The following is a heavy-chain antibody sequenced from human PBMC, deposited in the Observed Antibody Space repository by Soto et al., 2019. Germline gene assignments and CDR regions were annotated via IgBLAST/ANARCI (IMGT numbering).Heavy chain of an antibody. J-gene: IGHJ4*02. Sequence: EVQLLESGGGLVQPGGSLRLSCAASGFTFSSYAMSWVRQAPGKGLEWVSAISGSGGSTYYADSVKGRFTISRDNSKNTLYLQMNSLRAEYTAVYYCAKDGDIVVVVAATRGYDYWGQGTLVTVSS. CDR3: AKDGDIVVVVAATRGYDY. CDR2: ISGSGGST. V-gene: IGHV3-23*01. CDR1: GFTFSSYA. D-gene: IGHD2-15*01.